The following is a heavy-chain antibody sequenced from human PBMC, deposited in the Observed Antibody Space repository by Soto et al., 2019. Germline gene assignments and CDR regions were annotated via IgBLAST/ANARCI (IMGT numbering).Heavy chain of an antibody. V-gene: IGHV4-61*01. CDR3: AREMVRGVIIRSYGMDV. D-gene: IGHD3-10*01. Sequence: SETLSLSCTVSGGSVSSGRYYWSWIRQPPGKGLEWIGYMSYTGSTNYNPSLKSRVTISVDMSTNQFSLKLRSVTAADTAVYYCAREMVRGVIIRSYGMDVWGQGTTVTVSS. CDR2: MSYTGST. J-gene: IGHJ6*02. CDR1: GGSVSSGRYY.